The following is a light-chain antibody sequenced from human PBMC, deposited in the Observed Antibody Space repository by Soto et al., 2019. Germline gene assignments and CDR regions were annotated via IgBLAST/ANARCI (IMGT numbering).Light chain of an antibody. Sequence: QSVLTQPSSVSGSPGQSITISCAGTISDVGGYNYVSWYQQQSGKAPKLMIHEVSNRPSGVSNRFSGSKSGNTASLTISGLQAEDEADYYRSSYTSSSAYVFGIGTKVTVL. J-gene: IGLJ1*01. CDR2: EVS. CDR3: SSYTSSSAYV. V-gene: IGLV2-14*01. CDR1: ISDVGGYNY.